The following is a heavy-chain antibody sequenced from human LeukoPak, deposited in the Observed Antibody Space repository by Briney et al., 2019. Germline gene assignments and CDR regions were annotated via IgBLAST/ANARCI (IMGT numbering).Heavy chain of an antibody. CDR2: ISGSGGST. Sequence: GGSLRLSCAASGLTFSSYARSWVRQAPGKGLEWVSAISGSGGSTYYADPVKGRFTISRDNSKNTLYLQMNRLRAEDTAVYYCAKVPSLSYDPDCSGGSCYGLDYWGQGTLVTVSS. V-gene: IGHV3-23*01. D-gene: IGHD2-15*01. J-gene: IGHJ4*02. CDR3: AKVPSLSYDPDCSGGSCYGLDY. CDR1: GLTFSSYA.